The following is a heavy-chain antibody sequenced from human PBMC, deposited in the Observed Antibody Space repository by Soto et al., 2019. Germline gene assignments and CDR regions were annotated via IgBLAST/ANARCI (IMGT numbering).Heavy chain of an antibody. CDR1: GFTFSSYA. J-gene: IGHJ4*02. CDR3: AKDRGMGSSTSWIQGFDY. V-gene: IGHV3-23*01. D-gene: IGHD2-2*01. Sequence: GGSLRLSCAASGFTFSSYAMSWVRQAPGKGLEWVSAISGSGGSTYYADSVKGRFTISRDNSKNTLYLQMNSLRAEDTAVYYCAKDRGMGSSTSWIQGFDYWGQGTLVTVSS. CDR2: ISGSGGST.